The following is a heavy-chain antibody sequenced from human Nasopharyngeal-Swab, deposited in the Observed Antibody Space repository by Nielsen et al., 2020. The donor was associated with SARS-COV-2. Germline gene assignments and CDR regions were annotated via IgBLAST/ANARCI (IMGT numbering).Heavy chain of an antibody. V-gene: IGHV4-61*02. CDR1: GGSISSGSYY. Sequence: SETLSLTCTVSGGSISSGSYYWSWIRQPAGKGLEWIGRIYTSGSTNYNPSLKSRVTISVDTSKNQFSLKLSSVTAADTAVYYCARRGIAVAGSFDYWGQGTLVTVSS. CDR2: IYTSGST. J-gene: IGHJ4*02. CDR3: ARRGIAVAGSFDY. D-gene: IGHD6-19*01.